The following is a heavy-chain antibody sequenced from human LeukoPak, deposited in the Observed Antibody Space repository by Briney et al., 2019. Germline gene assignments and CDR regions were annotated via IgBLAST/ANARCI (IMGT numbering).Heavy chain of an antibody. CDR1: GGSISSYY. J-gene: IGHJ4*02. V-gene: IGHV4-59*01. CDR2: IYYSGST. CDR3: ARGSSGPADQLVDY. D-gene: IGHD3-22*01. Sequence: TSETLSLTCTVSGGSISSYYWSWIRQPPGKGLEWIGYIYYSGSTNYNPSLKSRVTISVDTSKNQFSLKLSSVTAADTAVYYCARGSSGPADQLVDYWGQGTLVTVSS.